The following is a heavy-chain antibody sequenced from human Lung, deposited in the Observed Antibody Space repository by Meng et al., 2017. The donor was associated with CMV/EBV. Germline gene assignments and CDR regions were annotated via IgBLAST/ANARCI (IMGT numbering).Heavy chain of an antibody. CDR2: ISFSRTTI. D-gene: IGHD3-16*02. J-gene: IGHJ4*02. CDR1: GFTFSTYS. Sequence: GGSLRLXXAASGFTFSTYSMNWVRQAPGKGLEWVSYISFSRTTIEYSDSVKGRFTISRDNAKNALYLQMNSLRVEDTAVYYCARDRVSYTTGSDPFDCWGQGTLVTVSS. V-gene: IGHV3-48*01. CDR3: ARDRVSYTTGSDPFDC.